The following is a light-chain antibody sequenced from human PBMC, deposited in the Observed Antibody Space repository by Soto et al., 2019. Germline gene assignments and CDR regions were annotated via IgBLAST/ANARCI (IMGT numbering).Light chain of an antibody. CDR2: DAS. J-gene: IGKJ3*01. Sequence: DIQMTQSPSSLSASVGDRVTITCQASQDISNYLNWYHQKPGKAPKLLIYDASNLETGVPSRFSGSGSGTDITFTISSLQPEDIATYYCQQYDNLLLTFGPGTRVDI. CDR3: QQYDNLLLT. V-gene: IGKV1-33*01. CDR1: QDISNY.